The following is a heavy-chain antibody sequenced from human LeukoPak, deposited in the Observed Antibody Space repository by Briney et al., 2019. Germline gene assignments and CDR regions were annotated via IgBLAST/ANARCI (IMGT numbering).Heavy chain of an antibody. J-gene: IGHJ4*02. CDR2: INPNSGGT. Sequence: ASVKVSCKASGYTFTGYYMHWVRQAPGQGLEWMGWINPNSGGTNYAQKFQGRVTMTRYTSISTAYMELSRLRSDDTAVYYCARDQMGYHAPGYWGQGTLVTVSS. CDR3: ARDQMGYHAPGY. CDR1: GYTFTGYY. V-gene: IGHV1-2*02. D-gene: IGHD5-24*01.